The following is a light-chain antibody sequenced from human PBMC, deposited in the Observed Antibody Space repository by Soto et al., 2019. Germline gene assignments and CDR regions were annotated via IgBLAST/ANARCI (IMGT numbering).Light chain of an antibody. V-gene: IGKV3-15*01. CDR2: GAS. CDR3: QQSYSSPPT. CDR1: QSISSN. Sequence: EIVLTQSPAILSVSPGERATLSCRASQSISSNVAWYQQKPGQAPRLLIYGASTRATGIPARVSGSGAGPDFTLTISSLQPEDVATYYCQQSYSSPPTFGQGTKVDIK. J-gene: IGKJ1*01.